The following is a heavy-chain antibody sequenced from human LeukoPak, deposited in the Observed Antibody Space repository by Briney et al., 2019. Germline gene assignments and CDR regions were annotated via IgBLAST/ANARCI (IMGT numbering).Heavy chain of an antibody. V-gene: IGHV3-7*01. Sequence: GGSLRLSCEASGFSFSAAWMTWVRHAPGKGLEWVATIKNDGSDKYYVDSVKGRFTLSRDNAKNSVYLQMNSLRVEDTAVYYCVNLGYSDGGQGTLVTVSS. J-gene: IGHJ4*02. D-gene: IGHD5-12*01. CDR1: GFSFSAAW. CDR2: IKNDGSDK. CDR3: VNLGYSD.